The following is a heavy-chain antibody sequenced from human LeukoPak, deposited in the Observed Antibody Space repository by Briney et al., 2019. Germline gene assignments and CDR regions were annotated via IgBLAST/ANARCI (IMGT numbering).Heavy chain of an antibody. D-gene: IGHD4-17*01. CDR3: ARIPTVTFFDY. V-gene: IGHV4-59*12. CDR1: GVSIRSSY. CDR2: IYNTGST. Sequence: PSETLSLTCTGSGVSIRSSYWSWIRQSPGKGLKWIGFIYNTGSTDYNPSLKSRVTISVDTSNNQFSLKLSSVTAADTAVYYCARIPTVTFFDYWGQGTLVTVSS. J-gene: IGHJ4*02.